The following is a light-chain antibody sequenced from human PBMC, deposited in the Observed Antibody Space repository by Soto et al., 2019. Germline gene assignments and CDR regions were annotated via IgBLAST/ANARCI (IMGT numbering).Light chain of an antibody. J-gene: IGLJ2*01. V-gene: IGLV2-14*01. CDR1: SSDVGAYNY. Sequence: QSALIQPASVSGSPGQSITMSCIGTSSDVGAYNYVSWYQQHPGKAPKLIIYEVSNRPSGVSNRYSGSKSGTTASLTISGLQAGDESDYYCSSYTTLSTVVFGGGTKLTVL. CDR3: SSYTTLSTVV. CDR2: EVS.